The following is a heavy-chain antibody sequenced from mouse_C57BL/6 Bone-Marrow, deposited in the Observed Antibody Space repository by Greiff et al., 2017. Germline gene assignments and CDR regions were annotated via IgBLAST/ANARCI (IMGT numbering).Heavy chain of an antibody. D-gene: IGHD2-5*01. CDR2: INPYNGGT. CDR3: SRWSNYFYLYFDG. J-gene: IGHJ1*03. CDR1: GYTFTDYY. Sequence: EVQLQQSGPVLVKPGASVKISCKASGYTFTDYYMNWVKQSHGKSLEWIGVINPYNGGTSYNQKFKGKATLTVDKSSSTAYMELHSLTSEDSAVYYCSRWSNYFYLYFDGWGTGATVTVSS. V-gene: IGHV1-19*01.